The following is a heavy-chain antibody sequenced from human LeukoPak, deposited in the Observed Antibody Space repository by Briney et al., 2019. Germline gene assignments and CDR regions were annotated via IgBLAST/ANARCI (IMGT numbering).Heavy chain of an antibody. CDR1: GYTFTSYY. Sequence: GASVKVSCKASGYTFTSYYMHWVRQAPGQGLEWMGIINPSGGSTTSAQRFQGRVTMTRDTSTSTVYMELSSLRSEDTAVYFCARGYGDYAYWGEGTLVTVSS. V-gene: IGHV1-46*01. D-gene: IGHD4-17*01. CDR2: INPSGGST. CDR3: ARGYGDYAY. J-gene: IGHJ4*02.